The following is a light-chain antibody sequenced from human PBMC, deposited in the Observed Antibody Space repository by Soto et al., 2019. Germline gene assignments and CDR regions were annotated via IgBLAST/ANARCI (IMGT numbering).Light chain of an antibody. J-gene: IGLJ1*01. CDR2: EVS. Sequence: QSALTQPASVSGSPGQSITISCTGTSSDGGAYNYVSWYQHHPGKAPKLMIYEVSHRPSGVSNRFSGSKSGNTASLTISGLQAEDEADYYCSSYTSSSTLYVFGTGTKLTVL. CDR3: SSYTSSSTLYV. CDR1: SSDGGAYNY. V-gene: IGLV2-14*01.